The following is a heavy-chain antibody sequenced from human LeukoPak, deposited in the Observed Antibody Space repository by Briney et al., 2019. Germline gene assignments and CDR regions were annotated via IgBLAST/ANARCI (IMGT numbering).Heavy chain of an antibody. CDR2: ISGSGGST. D-gene: IGHD3-22*01. CDR1: GFTFSSYA. CDR3: AKPYDSSGYYLTDY. V-gene: IGHV3-23*01. Sequence: HPGGSLRLSCAASGFTFSSYAMSWVRQAPGKGLEWVSAISGSGGSTYYADSVKGRFTISRDNSKNTLYLQMSSLRAEDTAVYYCAKPYDSSGYYLTDYWGQGTLVTVSS. J-gene: IGHJ4*02.